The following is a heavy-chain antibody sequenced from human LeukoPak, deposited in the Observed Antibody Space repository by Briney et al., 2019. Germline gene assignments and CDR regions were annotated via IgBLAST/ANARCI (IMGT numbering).Heavy chain of an antibody. CDR2: IYSGGST. Sequence: PGGSLRLSCVASRIIVSSNYMTWVRQAPGKGLEWVSVIYSGGSTYYADSVKGRFTISRDNSKNTLYLQMNNLRVEDTAVYYCAKATYYYDGSGYWIFDNWGQGTLVAVSS. CDR3: AKATYYYDGSGYWIFDN. CDR1: RIIVSSNY. J-gene: IGHJ4*02. D-gene: IGHD3-22*01. V-gene: IGHV3-66*01.